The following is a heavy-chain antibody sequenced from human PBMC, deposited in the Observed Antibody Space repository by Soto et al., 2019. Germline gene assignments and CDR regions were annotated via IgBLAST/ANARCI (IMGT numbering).Heavy chain of an antibody. CDR1: GFRFSEHS. J-gene: IGHJ4*02. V-gene: IGHV3-48*02. CDR3: ARLPKGSLVTA. D-gene: IGHD2-21*02. Sequence: VVLVESGGGLVSPGGSLRLSCVASGFRFSEHSMIWVRQAPGKGLQWISYISSNSDKTYYADSVKGRFTVSRDNAKNALFLQMNSLRDDDTATYYCARLPKGSLVTAWGQGARVTVSS. CDR2: ISSNSDKT.